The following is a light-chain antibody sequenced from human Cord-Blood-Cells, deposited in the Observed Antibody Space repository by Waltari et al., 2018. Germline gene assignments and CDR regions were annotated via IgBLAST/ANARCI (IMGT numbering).Light chain of an antibody. Sequence: QSALTQPASVSGSPGQSIPLSCTGTSSDVGSYNPVSWYQQHPGKAPKLMIYEGSKRPSGVSNRCSGSKSGNTASLTISGLQAEDEADYYCCSYAGSSTYVVFGGGTKLTVL. CDR2: EGS. V-gene: IGLV2-23*01. CDR1: SSDVGSYNP. CDR3: CSYAGSSTYVV. J-gene: IGLJ2*01.